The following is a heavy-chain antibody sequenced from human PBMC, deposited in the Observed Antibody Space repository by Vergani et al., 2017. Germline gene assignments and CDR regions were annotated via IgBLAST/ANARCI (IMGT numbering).Heavy chain of an antibody. CDR2: IYTSGST. CDR3: ARERADSTSGLVDY. J-gene: IGHJ4*02. V-gene: IGHV4-59*10. D-gene: IGHD2-2*01. CDR1: GGSISSYY. Sequence: QVQLQQWGAGLLKPSETLSLTCAVYGGSISSYYWSWIRQPPGKGLEWIGRIYTSGSTNYNPSLKSRVTISVDTSKNQFSLELSSVTAADTAVYYCARERADSTSGLVDYWGQGTLVTVSS.